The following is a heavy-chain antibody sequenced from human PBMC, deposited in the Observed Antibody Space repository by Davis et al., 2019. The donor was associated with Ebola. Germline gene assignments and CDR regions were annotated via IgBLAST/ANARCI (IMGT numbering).Heavy chain of an antibody. D-gene: IGHD3-3*01. J-gene: IGHJ4*02. V-gene: IGHV3-30-3*01. CDR2: ISYDGSNK. CDR1: GFTFSSYA. Sequence: GGSLRLSCAASGFTFSSYAMSWVRQAPGKGLEWVAVISYDGSNKYYADAVKGRFTISRDNSKNTLYLQMNSLRAEDTAVYYCARAIRFLEWLLPFDYWGQGTLVTVSS. CDR3: ARAIRFLEWLLPFDY.